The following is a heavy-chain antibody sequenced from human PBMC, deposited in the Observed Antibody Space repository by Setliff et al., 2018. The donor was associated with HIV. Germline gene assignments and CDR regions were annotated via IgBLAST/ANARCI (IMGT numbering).Heavy chain of an antibody. D-gene: IGHD3-9*01. CDR2: INPTGGST. CDR1: GYTFSSYD. CDR3: ATSPRGTYYDILSGRPRGWFDP. J-gene: IGHJ5*02. Sequence: ASVKVSCKASGYTFSSYDINWVRQAPGQGLEWMGIINPTGGSTSYAQKFQGRVTITADESTSTAYMDLSSLTSDDTAVYYCATSPRGTYYDILSGRPRGWFDPWGQGTLVTVSS. V-gene: IGHV1-46*01.